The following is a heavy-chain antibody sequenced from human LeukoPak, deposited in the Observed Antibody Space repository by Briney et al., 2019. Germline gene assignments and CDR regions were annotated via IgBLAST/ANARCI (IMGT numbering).Heavy chain of an antibody. CDR2: IYHSGST. CDR3: ARAMGAFDI. Sequence: PSETLSLTCTVSGGSISSGAYYWSWIRQPPGKGLEWIGYIYHSGSTYYNPSLKSRVTISVDRSKNQFSLKLSSVTAADTAVYYCARAMGAFDIWGQGTMVTVSS. J-gene: IGHJ3*02. V-gene: IGHV4-30-2*01. CDR1: GGSISSGAYY. D-gene: IGHD5-24*01.